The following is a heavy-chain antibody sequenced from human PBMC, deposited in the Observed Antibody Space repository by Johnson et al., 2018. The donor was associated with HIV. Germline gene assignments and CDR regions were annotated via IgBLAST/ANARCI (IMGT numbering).Heavy chain of an antibody. CDR3: ARDRWPLLLCPNRLNDAFDI. J-gene: IGHJ3*02. V-gene: IGHV3-30*04. Sequence: QVQLVESGGGVVQPGRSLRLSCAASGFTFGFYAMHWVRQAPGKGLEWVAVVSYDGTNKYYADSVKGRFTISRDNSKNTLYLQMNSLRAEDTAVYYCARDRWPLLLCPNRLNDAFDIWGQGTMVTVSS. CDR2: VSYDGTNK. CDR1: GFTFGFYA. D-gene: IGHD3-10*01.